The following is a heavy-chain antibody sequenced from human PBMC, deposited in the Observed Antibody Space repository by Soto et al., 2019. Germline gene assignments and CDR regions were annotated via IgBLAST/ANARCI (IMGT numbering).Heavy chain of an antibody. Sequence: ASVKVSFKASEYTFTTYAMHWVRQAPGQRLEWMGWINTGNGNTKYSQKFQGRVTITRDTSASTAYMELSSLMSEDTAVYYCARNAVGTYHFDYWGQGTLVTVSS. D-gene: IGHD1-26*01. CDR1: EYTFTTYA. CDR2: INTGNGNT. CDR3: ARNAVGTYHFDY. V-gene: IGHV1-3*04. J-gene: IGHJ4*02.